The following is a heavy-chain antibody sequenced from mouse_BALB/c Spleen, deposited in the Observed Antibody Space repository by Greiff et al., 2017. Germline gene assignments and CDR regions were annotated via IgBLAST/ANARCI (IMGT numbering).Heavy chain of an antibody. CDR3: TREGYGNYEDY. V-gene: IGHV5-6-4*01. CDR1: GFTFSSYT. D-gene: IGHD2-1*01. Sequence: DVKLVESGGGLVKPGGSLKLSCAASGFTFSSYTMSWVRQTPEKRLEWVATISSGGSYTYYPDSVKGRFTISRDNAKNTLYLQMSSLKSEDTAMYYCTREGYGNYEDYWGQGTTLTVSS. J-gene: IGHJ2*01. CDR2: ISSGGSYT.